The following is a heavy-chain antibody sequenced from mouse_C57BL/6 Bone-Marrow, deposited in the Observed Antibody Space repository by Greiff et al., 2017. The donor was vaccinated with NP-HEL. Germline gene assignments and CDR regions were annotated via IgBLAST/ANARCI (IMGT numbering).Heavy chain of an antibody. Sequence: VQLKESGGGLVKPGGSLKLSCAASGFTFSSYAMSWVRQTPEKRLEWVATISDGGSYTYYPDNVKGRFTISRDNAKNNLYLQMSHLKSEDTAMYYCARADYYYGSDAMDYWGQGTSVTVSS. J-gene: IGHJ4*01. V-gene: IGHV5-4*01. CDR2: ISDGGSYT. CDR1: GFTFSSYA. CDR3: ARADYYYGSDAMDY. D-gene: IGHD1-1*01.